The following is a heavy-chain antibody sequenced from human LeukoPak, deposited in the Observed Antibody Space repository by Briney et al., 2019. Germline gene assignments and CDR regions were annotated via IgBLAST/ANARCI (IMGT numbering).Heavy chain of an antibody. CDR1: GGSFSGYY. Sequence: SETLSLTCAVYGGSFSGYYWSWIRQPPGKGLEWIGEINHSGGTNYNPSLKSRVTISVDTSKNQFSLKLSSVTAADTAVYYCARSSFGWRYDYWGQGTLVTVSS. V-gene: IGHV4-34*01. CDR2: INHSGGT. D-gene: IGHD3-3*01. CDR3: ARSSFGWRYDY. J-gene: IGHJ4*02.